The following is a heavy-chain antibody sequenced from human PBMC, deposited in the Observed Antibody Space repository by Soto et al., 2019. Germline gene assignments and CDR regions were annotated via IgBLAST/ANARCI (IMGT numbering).Heavy chain of an antibody. J-gene: IGHJ5*02. CDR1: GGSISTDY. CDR2: IYFSGSA. CDR3: ATDRYGGNGWFDP. V-gene: IGHV4-59*01. Sequence: QVHLQESGPGLVRPSETLSLTCTVSGGSISTDYWSWIRQPPGKGLEWIGYIYFSGSANYNPSLQSRVTISVDSSKNQFSLQLRSVTAADTAVYYCATDRYGGNGWFDPGGQGTLVTVSS. D-gene: IGHD4-17*01.